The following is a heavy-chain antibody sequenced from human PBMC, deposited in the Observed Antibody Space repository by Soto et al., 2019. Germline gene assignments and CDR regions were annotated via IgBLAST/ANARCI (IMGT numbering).Heavy chain of an antibody. D-gene: IGHD3-3*01. Sequence: SETLSLTCAVYGGSFSGYYWSWIRQPPGKGLEWIGEINHSGSTNYNPSLKSRVTISVDTSKNQFSLKLSSVTAAVTAVYYCARGRKVRHGNECWSGYNNWFDPWGQGTLVTVSS. V-gene: IGHV4-34*01. CDR3: ARGRKVRHGNECWSGYNNWFDP. CDR1: GGSFSGYY. J-gene: IGHJ5*02. CDR2: INHSGST.